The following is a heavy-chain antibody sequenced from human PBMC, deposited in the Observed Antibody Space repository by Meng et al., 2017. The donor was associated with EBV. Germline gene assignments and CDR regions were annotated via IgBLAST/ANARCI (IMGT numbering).Heavy chain of an antibody. Sequence: QLQLQESGPGLVKPSETLSLTCPVSGGSISSSSYYWGWSRQPPGKGLEWIGSIYYSGSTYYNPSLKSRVTISVDTSKNQFSLKLSSVTAADTAMYYCARVFPVHRGGSGSYRWFDPWGQGPLVTVYS. J-gene: IGHJ5*02. CDR3: ARVFPVHRGGSGSYRWFDP. CDR2: IYYSGST. V-gene: IGHV4-39*07. CDR1: GGSISSSSYY. D-gene: IGHD3-10*01.